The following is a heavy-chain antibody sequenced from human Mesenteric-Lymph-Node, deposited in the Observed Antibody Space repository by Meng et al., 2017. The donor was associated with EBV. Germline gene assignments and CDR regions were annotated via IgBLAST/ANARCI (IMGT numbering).Heavy chain of an antibody. J-gene: IGHJ4*02. V-gene: IGHV1-2*06. CDR2: IYPKSGIN. Sequence: QVQLVQSGAEVKKPGASGKVSCKGSVYTFSDYYIHWVRQAPGQGLDWMGRIYPKSGINHNALKFQGRITMTRDTSISTAYMELSGLRSDDTAVYFCARDISGYYHLQGWGQGTLVTVSS. CDR1: VYTFSDYY. D-gene: IGHD3-3*01. CDR3: ARDISGYYHLQG.